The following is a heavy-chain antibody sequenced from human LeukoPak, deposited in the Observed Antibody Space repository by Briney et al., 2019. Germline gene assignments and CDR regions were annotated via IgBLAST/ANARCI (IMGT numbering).Heavy chain of an antibody. Sequence: GGSLRLSCAASGFTFSSYAIHWVRQAPGKGLEWGAVISYDGSNKYYADSVKGRFTISRDNSKNTLYLQMNSLRAEDTAVYYCARVTYYYDSSGYYDYWGQGTLVTVSS. J-gene: IGHJ4*02. CDR1: GFTFSSYA. D-gene: IGHD3-22*01. CDR3: ARVTYYYDSSGYYDY. V-gene: IGHV3-30-3*01. CDR2: ISYDGSNK.